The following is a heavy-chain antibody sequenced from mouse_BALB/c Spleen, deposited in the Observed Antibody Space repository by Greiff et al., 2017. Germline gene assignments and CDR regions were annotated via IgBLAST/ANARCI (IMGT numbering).Heavy chain of an antibody. V-gene: IGHV1S81*02. D-gene: IGHD1-1*01. CDR2: INPSNGRT. Sequence: QVQLQQPGAELVKPGASVKLSCKASGYTFTSYWMHWVKQRPGQGLEWIGEINPSNGRTNYNEKFKSKATLTVDKSSSTAYMELRSLTSEDTAVYYCARRGDYSFAYWGQGTLVTVSA. CDR1: GYTFTSYW. J-gene: IGHJ3*01. CDR3: ARRGDYSFAY.